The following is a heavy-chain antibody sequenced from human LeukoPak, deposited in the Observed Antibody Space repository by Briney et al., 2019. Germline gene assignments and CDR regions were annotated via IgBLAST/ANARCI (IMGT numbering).Heavy chain of an antibody. J-gene: IGHJ4*02. D-gene: IGHD3-22*01. CDR2: ISSSSTK. Sequence: GGSLRLSCAASGFTFSSYSMNWVRQAPGKGLEWVSYISSSSTKYYADSMKGRFTISRDNAKNSLYLQMNSLRAEDTALYYCASIYYYDSSGYLEERYYFDYWGQGTLVTVSS. CDR1: GFTFSSYS. CDR3: ASIYYYDSSGYLEERYYFDY. V-gene: IGHV3-48*04.